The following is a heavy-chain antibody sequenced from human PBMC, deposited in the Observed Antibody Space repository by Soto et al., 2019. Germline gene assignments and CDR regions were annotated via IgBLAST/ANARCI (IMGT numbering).Heavy chain of an antibody. Sequence: ASVKVSCKVSGYTLTELSMHWVRQAPGKGLEWMGGFDPEDGETIYAQKFQGRVTMTEDTSTDTAYMELSSLRSEDTAVYYCATDNNWNFIFDYWGQGTLVTVSS. CDR2: FDPEDGET. CDR1: GYTLTELS. V-gene: IGHV1-24*01. CDR3: ATDNNWNFIFDY. J-gene: IGHJ4*02. D-gene: IGHD1-7*01.